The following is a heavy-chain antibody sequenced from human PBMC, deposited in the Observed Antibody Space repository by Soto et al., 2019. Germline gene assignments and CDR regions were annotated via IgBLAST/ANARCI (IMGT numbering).Heavy chain of an antibody. D-gene: IGHD5-12*01. CDR2: IYPSGGT. V-gene: IGHV4-4*07. CDR1: GGSINDYY. CDR3: ARERREEIHDGYEIDY. Sequence: SETLSLTCTVSGGSINDYYWSWIRQPAGKGLEWIGRIYPSGGTDYNPSLSSRVTISVDTSKRQFSLRVTSVTAADTAVYYCARERREEIHDGYEIDYWGQGSKVTVYS. J-gene: IGHJ4*02.